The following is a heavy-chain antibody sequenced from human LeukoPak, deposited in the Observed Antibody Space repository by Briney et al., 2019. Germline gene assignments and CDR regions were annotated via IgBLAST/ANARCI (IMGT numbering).Heavy chain of an antibody. Sequence: SETLSLTCTVSGGSISSYYWSWIRQPPGKGLEWIGYIYYSGSTNYSPSLKSRVTISVDTSKNQFSLKLSSVTAADTAVYYCARVELPGPPYYYYGMDVWGQGTTVTVSS. J-gene: IGHJ6*02. CDR2: IYYSGST. CDR1: GGSISSYY. V-gene: IGHV4-59*01. CDR3: ARVELPGPPYYYYGMDV. D-gene: IGHD1-7*01.